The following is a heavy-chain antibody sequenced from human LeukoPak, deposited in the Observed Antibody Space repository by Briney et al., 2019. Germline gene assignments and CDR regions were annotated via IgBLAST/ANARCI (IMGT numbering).Heavy chain of an antibody. V-gene: IGHV3-7*01. D-gene: IGHD6-19*01. J-gene: IGHJ4*02. CDR1: GFTFSSYS. Sequence: PGGSLRLSCAASGFTFSSYSMNWVRQAPGKGLEWVANIKQDGSQKYYVDSVQGRFTISRDNAKSSLYLQMNSLRAEDTAVYYCAAQRAVGFDYWGQGTLVTVSS. CDR2: IKQDGSQK. CDR3: AAQRAVGFDY.